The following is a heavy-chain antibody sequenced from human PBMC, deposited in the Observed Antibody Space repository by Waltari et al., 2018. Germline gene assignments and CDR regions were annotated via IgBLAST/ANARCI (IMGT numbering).Heavy chain of an antibody. CDR1: GGSFSGYY. V-gene: IGHV4-34*01. J-gene: IGHJ3*02. D-gene: IGHD5-12*01. CDR2: INHSGST. Sequence: QVQLQQWGAGLLKPSATLSLTCAVYGGSFSGYYWSWIRQPPGKGLEWIGEINHSGSTNYNPSLKSRVTISVDTSKNQFSLKLSSVTAADTAVYYCARDTSVEMATIDAFDIWGQGTMVTVSS. CDR3: ARDTSVEMATIDAFDI.